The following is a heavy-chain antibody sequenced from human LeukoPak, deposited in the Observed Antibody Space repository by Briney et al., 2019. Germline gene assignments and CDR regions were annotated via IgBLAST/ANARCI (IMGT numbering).Heavy chain of an antibody. J-gene: IGHJ4*02. D-gene: IGHD2-2*01. CDR3: ARIVVVPAAMYYFDY. Sequence: GSVKVSCKGSGYTFTSYGISWVQQAPGQRLEWMGWISAYNGNTNYAQKLQGRVTMTTDTSTSTAYMELRSLRSDDTAVYYCARIVVVPAAMYYFDYWGQGTLVTVSS. CDR1: GYTFTSYG. V-gene: IGHV1-18*01. CDR2: ISAYNGNT.